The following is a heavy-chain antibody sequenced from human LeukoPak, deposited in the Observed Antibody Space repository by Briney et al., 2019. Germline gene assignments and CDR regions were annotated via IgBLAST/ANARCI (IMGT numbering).Heavy chain of an antibody. D-gene: IGHD2-2*01. CDR1: GYSISSGYY. Sequence: SETLSLTCTVSGYSISSGYYWGWIRQPPGKGLEWIGSIYHSGSTYYNPALKSRVTISVDTSKNQFSLKLSSVPAADTAVYYCARAVPLTASEIVVVPAAYFDYWGQGTLVTVSS. CDR2: IYHSGST. J-gene: IGHJ4*02. V-gene: IGHV4-38-2*02. CDR3: ARAVPLTASEIVVVPAAYFDY.